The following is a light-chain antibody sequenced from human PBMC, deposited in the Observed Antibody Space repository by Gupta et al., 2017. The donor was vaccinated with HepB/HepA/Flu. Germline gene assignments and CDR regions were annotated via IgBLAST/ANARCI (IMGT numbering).Light chain of an antibody. CDR3: SLSFNYIRV. CDR1: TGAVTFTHY. J-gene: IGLJ2*01. CDR2: ETY. V-gene: IGLV7-46*01. Sequence: QAVVTQEHSLTVSPGGPVTLTCGSSTGAVTFTHYPYWFQQKSGQGPRTLIYETYSKHSWTPARFSGSLLAGKAALTLSGAQSEDEATYYCSLSFNYIRVFGGGTKLTVL.